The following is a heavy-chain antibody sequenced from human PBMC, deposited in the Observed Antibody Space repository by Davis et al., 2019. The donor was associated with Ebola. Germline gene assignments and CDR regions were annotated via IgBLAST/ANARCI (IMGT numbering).Heavy chain of an antibody. J-gene: IGHJ4*02. V-gene: IGHV3-53*01. D-gene: IGHD3-16*02. CDR2: IYSGDWT. Sequence: GESLKISCAASGFIVSSNYMSWVRQAPGKGLEWVSIIYSGDWTIYADSVKGRFTISRDNSKNTLYLQMNSLRTEDTAVYYCAKAIWGTYRTEYWGQGTLVTVSS. CDR1: GFIVSSNY. CDR3: AKAIWGTYRTEY.